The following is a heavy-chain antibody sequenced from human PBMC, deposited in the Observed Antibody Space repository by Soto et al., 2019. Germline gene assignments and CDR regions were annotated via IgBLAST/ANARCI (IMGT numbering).Heavy chain of an antibody. CDR3: ARSQGGSSSLDIYYYYYYGMDV. D-gene: IGHD2-15*01. CDR1: GGTFSSYA. J-gene: IGHJ6*02. Sequence: QVQLVQSGAEVKKPGSSVKVSCKAPGGTFSSYAISWVRQAPGQGLEWMGGIIPIFGTANYAQKFQGRVPITAEESTSTGYVELSSLRSEDTAVYYCARSQGGSSSLDIYYYYYYGMDVWGQGTTVTVSS. V-gene: IGHV1-69*01. CDR2: IIPIFGTA.